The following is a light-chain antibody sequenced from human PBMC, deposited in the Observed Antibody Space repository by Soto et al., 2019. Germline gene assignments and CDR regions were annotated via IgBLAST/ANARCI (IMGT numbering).Light chain of an antibody. J-gene: IGLJ2*01. CDR2: GNS. Sequence: QSVLTQPPSVSGAPGQRVTISCTGSSSNIGAGYDVHWYQQLPGTAPKLLIYGNSNRPSVVPDRFSGSKSGTSASLAITGLQAEDEADYYCQSYDSSLSAHVVFAGGTKLTVL. V-gene: IGLV1-40*01. CDR3: QSYDSSLSAHVV. CDR1: SSNIGAGYD.